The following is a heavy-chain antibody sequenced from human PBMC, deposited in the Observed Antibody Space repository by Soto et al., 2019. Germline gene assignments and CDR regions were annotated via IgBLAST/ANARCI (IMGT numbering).Heavy chain of an antibody. J-gene: IGHJ3*02. CDR1: GYTFTSYG. CDR3: ARDKEYYYDSSGYYHHDAFDI. D-gene: IGHD3-22*01. Sequence: ASVKVSCKASGYTFTSYGISWVRQAPGQGLEWMGWISAYNGNTNYAQKLQGRVTMTTDTSTSTAYMELRSLRSDDTAVYYCARDKEYYYDSSGYYHHDAFDIWGQGTMVTVSS. V-gene: IGHV1-18*01. CDR2: ISAYNGNT.